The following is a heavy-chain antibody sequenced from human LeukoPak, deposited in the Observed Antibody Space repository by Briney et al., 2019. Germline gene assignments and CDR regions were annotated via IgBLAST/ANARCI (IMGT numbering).Heavy chain of an antibody. J-gene: IGHJ5*02. CDR2: ISAYNGNT. V-gene: IGHV1-18*01. CDR3: ARDRDYGDYVGYKWFDP. D-gene: IGHD4-17*01. CDR1: GYTFTSYG. Sequence: GASVKVSCKASGYTFTSYGISWVRQAPGQGLEWMGWISAYNGNTNYAQKFQGRVTMTTDTSTSTAYMELRSLRSDDTAVYYCARDRDYGDYVGYKWFDPWGQGTLVTVSS.